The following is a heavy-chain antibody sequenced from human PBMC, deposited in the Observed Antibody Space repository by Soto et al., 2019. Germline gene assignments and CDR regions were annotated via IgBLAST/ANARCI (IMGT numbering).Heavy chain of an antibody. CDR3: AKPLDFWSGSYFDY. V-gene: IGHV3-30*18. Sequence: LRLSFAASGFTFSSYGMHWVRQAPGKGLEWVAVISYDGSNKYYADSVKGRFTISRDNSKNTLYLQMNSLRAEDTAVYYCAKPLDFWSGSYFDYWGQGTLVTVSS. CDR2: ISYDGSNK. D-gene: IGHD3-3*01. J-gene: IGHJ4*02. CDR1: GFTFSSYG.